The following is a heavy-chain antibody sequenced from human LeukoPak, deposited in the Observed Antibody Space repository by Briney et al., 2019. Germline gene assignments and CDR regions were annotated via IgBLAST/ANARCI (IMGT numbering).Heavy chain of an antibody. D-gene: IGHD1-26*01. Sequence: ASVKVSCKASGYSFITFGITWVRQAPGQGLEWMGWISAYNGNTNYAQKLQGRVTMTTDTSTSTAYMELRSLRSDDTAIYYCARGIDSGSPPLGTFEIWGQGTMVTVSS. CDR2: ISAYNGNT. CDR1: GYSFITFG. V-gene: IGHV1-18*01. CDR3: ARGIDSGSPPLGTFEI. J-gene: IGHJ3*02.